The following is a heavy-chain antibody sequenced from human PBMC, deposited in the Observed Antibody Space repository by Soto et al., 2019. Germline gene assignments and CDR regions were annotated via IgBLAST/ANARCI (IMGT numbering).Heavy chain of an antibody. CDR1: GFTFSSYS. Sequence: GGSLRLSCGASGFTFSSYSMNWVRQAPGKGLEWVSSISSSSSYIYYADSVKGRFTISRDNAKNSLYLQMNSLRAEDTAVCYCAREVLRFLEWPHESNWFDPWGQGTLVTVSS. CDR2: ISSSSSYI. J-gene: IGHJ5*02. CDR3: AREVLRFLEWPHESNWFDP. D-gene: IGHD3-3*01. V-gene: IGHV3-21*01.